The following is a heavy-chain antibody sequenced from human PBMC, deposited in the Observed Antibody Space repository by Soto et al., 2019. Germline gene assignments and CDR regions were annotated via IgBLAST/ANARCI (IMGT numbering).Heavy chain of an antibody. D-gene: IGHD2-15*01. CDR1: EFTFSDHA. J-gene: IGHJ4*02. CDR2: LSYDGSHN. CDR3: ARGPGKGYCSGGYCYAPDF. Sequence: QVQLVESGGGVVQPGRSLRLSCTASEFTFSDHAMHWVRQAPGKGLEWVALLSYDGSHNYYADSLRGRFTISRDNSRNTLFLQMNSVRAEDTAVYYCARGPGKGYCSGGYCYAPDFWGQGTLVTVSS. V-gene: IGHV3-30-3*01.